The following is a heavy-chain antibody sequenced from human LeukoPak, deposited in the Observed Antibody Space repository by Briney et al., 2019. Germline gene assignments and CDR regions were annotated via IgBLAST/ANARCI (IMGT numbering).Heavy chain of an antibody. CDR3: ARDHYYDGRGRFDP. CDR2: VYFDGGT. D-gene: IGHD3-16*01. Sequence: SETLSLTCSVSGGSVTSGIYHWGWIRQPPGKGLEWIGSVYFDGGTHYNPSLQSRVTISVGTSMNQFSLRLSSVTAADTALYYCARDHYYDGRGRFDPWGQGTLVTVSS. V-gene: IGHV4-39*07. CDR1: GGSVTSGIYH. J-gene: IGHJ5*02.